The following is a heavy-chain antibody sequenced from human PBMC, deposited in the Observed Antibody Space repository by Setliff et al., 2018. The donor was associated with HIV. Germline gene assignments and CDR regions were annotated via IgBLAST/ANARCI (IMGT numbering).Heavy chain of an antibody. Sequence: ASVKVSCKASGYTFMNFAMHWVRQAPGQGLEWMGWINTNTGDPTYAQGLTGRFVFSLDTSVSTAYLQISRLKAEDTAVYYCARTGPSRDGYNLVIDYWGQGTLVTVSS. CDR2: INTNTGDP. D-gene: IGHD5-12*01. J-gene: IGHJ4*02. V-gene: IGHV7-4-1*02. CDR3: ARTGPSRDGYNLVIDY. CDR1: GYTFMNFA.